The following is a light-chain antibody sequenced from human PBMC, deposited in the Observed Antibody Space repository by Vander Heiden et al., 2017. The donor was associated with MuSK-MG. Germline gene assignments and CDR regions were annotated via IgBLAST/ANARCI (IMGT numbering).Light chain of an antibody. CDR1: QRISSY. J-gene: IGKJ2*01. Sequence: DIQMTQSPSSLSASVGDRVTITCRASQRISSYLNWYQQRPGKAPKVLIYGASILQSGAPPRFSGSGSGTDFTLTIDSLQPEDSATFSCQQTYNIPYTFGQGTKVXIK. CDR2: GAS. CDR3: QQTYNIPYT. V-gene: IGKV1-39*01.